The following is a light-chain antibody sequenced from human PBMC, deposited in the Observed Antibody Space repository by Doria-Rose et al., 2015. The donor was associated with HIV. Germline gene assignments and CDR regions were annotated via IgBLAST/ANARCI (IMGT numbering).Light chain of an antibody. CDR2: WAS. J-gene: IGKJ3*01. CDR3: QQYYDTPS. V-gene: IGKV4-1*01. Sequence: DIQMTQSPESLGMSLGERATLNRKSNQSLLYTSKNYLAWYQQKPGQPPKLLIYWASTRQSGVPARFSGSGSGTDFTLTISSLEAEDVAVYYWQQYYDTPSFGPGTTVDIK. CDR1: QSLLYTSKNY.